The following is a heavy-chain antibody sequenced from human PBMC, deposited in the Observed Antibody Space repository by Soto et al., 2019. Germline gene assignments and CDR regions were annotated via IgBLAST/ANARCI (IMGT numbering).Heavy chain of an antibody. V-gene: IGHV3-7*03. CDR1: GFIFKSYA. Sequence: GGSLRLSCAASGFIFKSYAMHWVRQAPGKGLEWVANIKQDGSEKYYVDSAKGRFTISRDNAKNSLYLQMNSLRAEDTAVYYCARVGEYRYYFDYWGQGTLVTVSS. J-gene: IGHJ4*02. CDR2: IKQDGSEK. CDR3: ARVGEYRYYFDY. D-gene: IGHD3-10*01.